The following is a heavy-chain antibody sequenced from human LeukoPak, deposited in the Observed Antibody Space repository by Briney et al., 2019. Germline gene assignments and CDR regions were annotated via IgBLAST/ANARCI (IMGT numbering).Heavy chain of an antibody. J-gene: IGHJ6*04. CDR3: ARFDGYYGMDV. D-gene: IGHD5-24*01. V-gene: IGHV4-59*01. Sequence: SETLSLTCTASGGSISSYYWSWIRQPPGKGLEWIGYIYYSGSTKYNPSLKSRVTISVDTSKNQFSLKMSSVTAADTAVYYCARFDGYYGMDVWGKGTTVTVPS. CDR2: IYYSGST. CDR1: GGSISSYY.